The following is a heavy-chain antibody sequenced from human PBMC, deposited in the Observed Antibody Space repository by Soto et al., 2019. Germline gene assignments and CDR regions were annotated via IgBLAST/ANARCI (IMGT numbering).Heavy chain of an antibody. CDR2: VNPNSGNT. CDR1: GCPFTRYD. V-gene: IGHV1-8*01. Sequence: GXSVKVSSTASGCPFTRYDINWVRQATGQGLEWMGGVNPNSGNTGYAQKFQGRVTMNRNTSISTAYMELSSLRSEDTAVHYCAREKYSSSLDWFDPCAQPTLVTVSS. CDR3: AREKYSSSLDWFDP. D-gene: IGHD6-13*01. J-gene: IGHJ5*02.